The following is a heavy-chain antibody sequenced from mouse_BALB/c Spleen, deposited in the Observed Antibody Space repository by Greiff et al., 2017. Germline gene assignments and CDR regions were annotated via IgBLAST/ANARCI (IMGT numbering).Heavy chain of an antibody. CDR2: INPYNGDT. J-gene: IGHJ4*01. V-gene: IGHV1-37*01. CDR1: GYSFTGYF. D-gene: IGHD2-4*01. Sequence: EVMLVESGPELVKPGASVKISCKASGYSFTGYFMNWVKQSHGKSLEWIGRINPYNGDTFYNQKFKGKATLTVDKSSSTAHMELLSLTSEDSAVYYCGSYDYDKDYAMDYWGQGTSVTVSS. CDR3: GSYDYDKDYAMDY.